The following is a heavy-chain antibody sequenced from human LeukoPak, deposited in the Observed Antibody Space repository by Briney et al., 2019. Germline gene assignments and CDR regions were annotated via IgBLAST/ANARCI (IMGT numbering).Heavy chain of an antibody. CDR2: IWYDGSNK. V-gene: IGHV3-33*01. J-gene: IGHJ6*02. D-gene: IGHD3-3*01. Sequence: PGGSLRLSCAASGFTFSSYGMHWVRQAPGKGLEWVAVIWYDGSNKYYADSVKGRFTISRDNSKNTLYLQMNSLRAEDTAVYYCATPYYDFWSGYLQDITALDYYYYYGMDVWGQGTTVTVSS. CDR1: GFTFSSYG. CDR3: ATPYYDFWSGYLQDITALDYYYYYGMDV.